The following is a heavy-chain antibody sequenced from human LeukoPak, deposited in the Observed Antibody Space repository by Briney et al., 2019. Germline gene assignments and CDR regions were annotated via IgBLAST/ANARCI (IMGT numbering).Heavy chain of an antibody. CDR1: GFTFSSYA. CDR3: AKRDEYSGSYFDY. D-gene: IGHD1-26*01. Sequence: PGGSLRLSCAASGFTFSSYAMSWVRQAPGKGLEWVSVSSGSGGSTYYEDHVKGRSTISRDNSKNTLYLQMNSLRAEDTAVYYCAKRDEYSGSYFDYWGQGTLVTVSS. J-gene: IGHJ4*02. CDR2: SSGSGGST. V-gene: IGHV3-23*01.